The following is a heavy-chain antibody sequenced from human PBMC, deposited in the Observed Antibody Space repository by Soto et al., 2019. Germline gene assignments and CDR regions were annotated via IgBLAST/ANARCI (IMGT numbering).Heavy chain of an antibody. V-gene: IGHV4-34*01. CDR3: ARGGISHWAYFYYMDV. J-gene: IGHJ6*03. D-gene: IGHD2-21*01. CDR2: INHLGSI. Sequence: QVQLQQWGAGLLKPSETLSLTCVVSGGSLSDYFWSWIRQPPRVALEWSGEINHLGSINYNPSLKGRVTLSVNTTNNQFSLTLISVTATDTATSYCARGGISHWAYFYYMDVWDRGTTVTVSS. CDR1: GGSLSDYF.